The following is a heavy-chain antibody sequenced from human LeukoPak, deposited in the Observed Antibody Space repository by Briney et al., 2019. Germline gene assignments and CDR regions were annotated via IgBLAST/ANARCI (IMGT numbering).Heavy chain of an antibody. CDR1: GFTFSDYY. CDR2: ISNSGSSI. V-gene: IGHV3-11*04. Sequence: GGSLRLSCAASGFTFSDYYMTWIRQAPGKGLEWVSYISNSGSSIYYADSVKGRFTTSRDNAKSSLYLQMNSLRAEDTAVYYCGRGHWGLDYWGQGTLVTVSS. CDR3: GRGHWGLDY. D-gene: IGHD7-27*01. J-gene: IGHJ4*02.